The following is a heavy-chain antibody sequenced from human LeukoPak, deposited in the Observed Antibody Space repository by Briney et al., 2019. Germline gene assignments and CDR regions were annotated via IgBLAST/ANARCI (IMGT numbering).Heavy chain of an antibody. CDR3: ARLAYYYGSGSHYMGPFFDY. CDR2: FYRSDNT. J-gene: IGHJ4*02. CDR1: GGFSSSAIYF. Sequence: SETLSLTCTVSGGFSSSAIYFWGWIRQPPGKGLEWIGSFYRSDNTYYNPSLKSRVTLSVDASKNQFSLKLTSVTAADTAVYYCARLAYYYGSGSHYMGPFFDYWGQGTLVTVSS. D-gene: IGHD3-10*01. V-gene: IGHV4-39*07.